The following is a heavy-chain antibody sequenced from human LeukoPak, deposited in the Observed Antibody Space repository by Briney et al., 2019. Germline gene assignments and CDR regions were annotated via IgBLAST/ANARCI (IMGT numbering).Heavy chain of an antibody. Sequence: PGGSLRLSCAASGFTFSNAWMNWVRQDPGKGLEWVGRIKSKTDGGTTDYAAPVKGRFTISRDDSKNTLYLQMNSLKTEDTAVYYCTTAQPLWFGEFPFDYWGQGTLVTVSS. CDR1: GFTFSNAW. D-gene: IGHD3-10*01. CDR2: IKSKTDGGTT. J-gene: IGHJ4*02. CDR3: TTAQPLWFGEFPFDY. V-gene: IGHV3-15*07.